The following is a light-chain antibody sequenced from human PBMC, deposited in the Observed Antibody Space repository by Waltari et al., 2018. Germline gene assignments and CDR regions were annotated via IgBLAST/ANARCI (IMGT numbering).Light chain of an antibody. Sequence: SPLTQPASVSGSPRQSTTISCTGTSSDVGTYNLVSGYLPHPGIVPKRMISEVSKRPPGVSARFAGSKSGNTASLTISGLQAEDEADYYCCSYAGSSTLMFGGGTKLTVL. J-gene: IGLJ3*02. V-gene: IGLV2-23*02. CDR2: EVS. CDR1: SSDVGTYNL. CDR3: CSYAGSSTLM.